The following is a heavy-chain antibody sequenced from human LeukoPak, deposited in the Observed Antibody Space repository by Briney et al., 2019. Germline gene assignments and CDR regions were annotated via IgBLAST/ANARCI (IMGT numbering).Heavy chain of an antibody. D-gene: IGHD5-12*01. CDR3: AKTYSRESGYDFFFHY. V-gene: IGHV3-33*06. CDR2: ISYDGKNI. J-gene: IGHJ4*02. CDR1: GFSFSSYG. Sequence: GGSLRLSCAAPGFSFSSYGFHWVRQGPGKGLEWVSAISYDGKNIHYADSVKGRFTISRDNSRNMVYLQMNSLRVEDTAVYYCAKTYSRESGYDFFFHYWGQGTRVTVSS.